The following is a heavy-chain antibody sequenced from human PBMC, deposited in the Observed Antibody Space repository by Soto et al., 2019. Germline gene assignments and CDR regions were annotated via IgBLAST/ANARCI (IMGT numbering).Heavy chain of an antibody. CDR1: GGSFSSYA. CDR2: IIPIFGTA. V-gene: IGHV1-69*13. D-gene: IGHD1-1*01. J-gene: IGHJ4*02. Sequence: SVNVSYKASGGSFSSYAISWVRQAPGQGLEWMGGIIPIFGTANYAQKFQGRVTITADESTSTAYMELSSLRSEDTAVYYCARDRNWNYLDYWGQGTLVTVSS. CDR3: ARDRNWNYLDY.